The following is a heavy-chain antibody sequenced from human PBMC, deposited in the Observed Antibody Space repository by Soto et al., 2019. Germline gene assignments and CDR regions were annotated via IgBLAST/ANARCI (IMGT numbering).Heavy chain of an antibody. D-gene: IGHD2-21*01. CDR3: ALGLFNAGDAFDI. CDR2: IIPIFGTA. CDR1: GGTFSSYA. Sequence: SVKVSCKXSGGTFSSYAISWVRQAPGQGLEWMGGIIPIFGTANYAQKFQGRVTITADESTSTAYMELSSLRSEDTAVYYCALGLFNAGDAFDIWGQGTMVTVSS. J-gene: IGHJ3*02. V-gene: IGHV1-69*13.